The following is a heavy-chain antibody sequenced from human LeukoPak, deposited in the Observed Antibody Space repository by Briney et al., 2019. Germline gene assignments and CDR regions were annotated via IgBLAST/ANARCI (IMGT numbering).Heavy chain of an antibody. CDR3: ARGRIQLWFGRQYYFDY. V-gene: IGHV4-59*11. D-gene: IGHD5-18*01. CDR2: IYYSGST. J-gene: IGHJ4*02. CDR1: GGSISSHY. Sequence: PSETLSLTCTVSGGSISSHYWSWIRQPPGKGLEWIGYIYYSGSTNYNPSLKSRVTISVDTSKNRFSLKLSSVTAADTAVYYCARGRIQLWFGRQYYFDYWGQGTLVTVSS.